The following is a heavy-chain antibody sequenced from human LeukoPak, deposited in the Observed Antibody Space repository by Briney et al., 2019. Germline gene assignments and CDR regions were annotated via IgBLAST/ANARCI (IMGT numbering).Heavy chain of an antibody. CDR2: IYYSGST. Sequence: SETLSLTCTVSGGSISSYYWSWIRQPPGKGLEWIGYIYYSGSTNYNPSLKSRVTISVDTSKNQFSLKLSSVTAADTAMYYCARSRYAKSWFDPWGQGTLVTVSS. V-gene: IGHV4-59*01. D-gene: IGHD2-2*01. J-gene: IGHJ5*02. CDR1: GGSISSYY. CDR3: ARSRYAKSWFDP.